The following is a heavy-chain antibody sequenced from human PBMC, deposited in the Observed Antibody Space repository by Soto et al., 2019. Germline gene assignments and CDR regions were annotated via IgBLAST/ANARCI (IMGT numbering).Heavy chain of an antibody. Sequence: GGSLRLSCAASGFTFSDYYMSWIRQSPGKGLEWVSYISISGSTIYYEDSVKGRFIISRVNAKNSLYLQMYSLRAEDTAVYYCARDKNGDLRFWGQGTLVTVSS. CDR3: ARDKNGDLRF. D-gene: IGHD4-17*01. J-gene: IGHJ4*02. V-gene: IGHV3-11*01. CDR2: ISISGSTI. CDR1: GFTFSDYY.